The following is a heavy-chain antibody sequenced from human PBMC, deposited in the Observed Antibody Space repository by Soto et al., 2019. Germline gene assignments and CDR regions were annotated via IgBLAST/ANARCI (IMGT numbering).Heavy chain of an antibody. CDR1: GGSVRSSGYY. J-gene: IGHJ4*02. D-gene: IGHD2-15*01. V-gene: IGHV4-61*08. Sequence: QVQLQESGPGLVKPSETLSLTCTVSGGSVRSSGYYWSWIRQPPGKGLEWIGYIYYSGHTNYNPSIERRVTISVDTSKNQFSLNLRSVTAADTAVYYCATDTEYCSCGGCYLKDYWGQGTLVTVSS. CDR3: ATDTEYCSCGGCYLKDY. CDR2: IYYSGHT.